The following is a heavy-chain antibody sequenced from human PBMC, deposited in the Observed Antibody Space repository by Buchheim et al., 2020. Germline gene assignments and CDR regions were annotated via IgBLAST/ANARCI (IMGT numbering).Heavy chain of an antibody. CDR3: ARGGCSSRWYKRCDYYYYMDL. Sequence: QVQLVESGGGLVKPGGSLRLSCAASGFTFSDYYMSWIRQAPGKGLEWVSYISSSSSYTNYADSVKGRFTISRDNAKNSLYLQMNRLRAEDTAVYYCARGGCSSRWYKRCDYYYYMDLSGKGTT. D-gene: IGHD6-13*01. V-gene: IGHV3-11*05. CDR2: ISSSSSYT. J-gene: IGHJ6*03. CDR1: GFTFSDYY.